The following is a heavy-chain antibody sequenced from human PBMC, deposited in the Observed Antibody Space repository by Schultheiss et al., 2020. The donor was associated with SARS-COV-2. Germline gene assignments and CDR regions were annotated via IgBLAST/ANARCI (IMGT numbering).Heavy chain of an antibody. Sequence: GGSLRLSCAASGFTFDDYTMHWVRQAPGKGLEWVSAIGTAGDTYYPGSVKGRFTISRENAKNSLYLQMNSLRAEDTAVYYCAREKVVITIMPEYYFDYWGQGTLVTVSS. V-gene: IGHV3-13*01. CDR3: AREKVVITIMPEYYFDY. J-gene: IGHJ4*02. CDR1: GFTFDDYT. D-gene: IGHD3-22*01. CDR2: IGTAGDT.